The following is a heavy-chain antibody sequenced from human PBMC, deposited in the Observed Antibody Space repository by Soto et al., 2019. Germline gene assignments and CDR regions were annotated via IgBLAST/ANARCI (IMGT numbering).Heavy chain of an antibody. CDR1: GYTFTSYA. V-gene: IGHV1-3*01. CDR2: INAGNGNT. J-gene: IGHJ4*02. CDR3: ARVRKDYYDGSGYYLVFDY. D-gene: IGHD3-22*01. Sequence: ASVKVSCKASGYTFTSYATHWVRQAPGQRLEWMGWINAGNGNTKYSQKFQGRVTITRDTSASTAYMELSSLRSEDTAVYYCARVRKDYYDGSGYYLVFDYWGQGTLVTVSA.